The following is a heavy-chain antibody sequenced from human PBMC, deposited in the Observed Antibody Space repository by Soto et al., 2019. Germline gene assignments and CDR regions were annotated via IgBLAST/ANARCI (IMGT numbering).Heavy chain of an antibody. Sequence: SETLSLTCTVSGGSISSYYWSWIRQPPGKGLEWIGYIYYSGSTNYNPSLKSRVTISVDTSKNQFSLKLSSVTAADTAVYYCAKATATGGGAFDICGQGTVVTVSS. CDR2: IYYSGST. CDR3: AKATATGGGAFDI. CDR1: GGSISSYY. D-gene: IGHD2-8*02. J-gene: IGHJ3*02. V-gene: IGHV4-59*01.